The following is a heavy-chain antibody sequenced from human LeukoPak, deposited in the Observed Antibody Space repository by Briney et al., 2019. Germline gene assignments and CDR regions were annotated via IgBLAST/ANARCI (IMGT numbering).Heavy chain of an antibody. Sequence: SETVSLTCTVSGGSISSYYWSWIRQPPGKGLEWIGYIYYSGNTNYNPSLKTRVTISVDTSKNQFSLKLSSVTAADTAVYYCARAGSWKLNFDYWGQGTLVTVSS. CDR3: ARAGSWKLNFDY. D-gene: IGHD6-13*01. J-gene: IGHJ4*02. CDR1: GGSISSYY. CDR2: IYYSGNT. V-gene: IGHV4-59*01.